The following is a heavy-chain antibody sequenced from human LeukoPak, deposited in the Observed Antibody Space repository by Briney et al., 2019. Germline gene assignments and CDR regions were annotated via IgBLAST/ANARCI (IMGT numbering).Heavy chain of an antibody. CDR3: ATSYSGGYQGLDI. D-gene: IGHD1-26*01. CDR1: GGSISSNKYH. CDR2: IYYSGST. J-gene: IGHJ3*02. V-gene: IGHV4-39*01. Sequence: SETLSLTGTASGGSISSNKYHWAGIRQPPGKGLGWIGSIYYSGSTYYNPTLKSRVTIFVDTSKNQFSLKLSSVTAADTAVYYCATSYSGGYQGLDIWGQGTMVTVSS.